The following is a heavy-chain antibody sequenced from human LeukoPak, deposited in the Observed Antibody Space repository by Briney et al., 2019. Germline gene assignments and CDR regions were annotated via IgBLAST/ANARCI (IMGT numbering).Heavy chain of an antibody. CDR3: ARDVNYAFDY. V-gene: IGHV1-18*01. D-gene: IGHD3-16*01. J-gene: IGHJ4*02. CDR1: GYSFTRNG. CDR2: ISANSGNT. Sequence: GGPVKVSCKPSGYSFTRNGISWARQAPGQGLEWMAWISANSGNTNYAQNFQDRVTLTTDTSTSTAYMELRSLRSDDTAVYYCARDVNYAFDYWGQGTLVTVSS.